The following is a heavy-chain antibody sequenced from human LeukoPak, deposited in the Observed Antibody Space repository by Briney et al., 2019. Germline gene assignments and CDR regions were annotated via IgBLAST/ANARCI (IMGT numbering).Heavy chain of an antibody. D-gene: IGHD2-15*01. CDR1: GYTFTSYY. J-gene: IGHJ6*02. Sequence: GASVKVSCKASGYTFTSYYMHWVRQAPGQGLEWMGIINPSGGSTSYAQKFQGRVTMTRDTSTSTVYMELSSLRSEDTAVYYCARDPGVIVVVVAAQSYGMDVWGQGTTVTVSS. V-gene: IGHV1-46*01. CDR2: INPSGGST. CDR3: ARDPGVIVVVVAAQSYGMDV.